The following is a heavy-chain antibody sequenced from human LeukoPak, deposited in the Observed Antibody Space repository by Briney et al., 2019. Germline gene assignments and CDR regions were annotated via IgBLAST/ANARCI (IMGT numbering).Heavy chain of an antibody. D-gene: IGHD4-17*01. CDR2: IIPIFGTA. J-gene: IGHJ4*02. CDR3: ARGGSIYGDYIDY. V-gene: IGHV1-69*13. CDR1: GGTFISYA. Sequence: GASVKVSCKASGGTFISYAISWVRQAPGQGLEWMGGIIPIFGTANYTQKFQGRVTITADESTSTAYMELSSLRSEDMAVYYCARGGSIYGDYIDYWGQGTLVTVSS.